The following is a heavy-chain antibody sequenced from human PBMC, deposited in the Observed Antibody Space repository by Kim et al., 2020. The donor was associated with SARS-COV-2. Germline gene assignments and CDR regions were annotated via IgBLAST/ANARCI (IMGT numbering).Heavy chain of an antibody. CDR2: ISYDGSNK. Sequence: GGSLRLSCAASGFTFSSYGMHWVRQAPGKGLEWVAVISYDGSNKYYADSVKGRFTISRDNSKNTLYLQMNSLRAEDTAVYYCARVLIEDSYGFDYWGQGTLVTVSS. CDR3: ARVLIEDSYGFDY. V-gene: IGHV3-33*05. D-gene: IGHD5-18*01. CDR1: GFTFSSYG. J-gene: IGHJ4*02.